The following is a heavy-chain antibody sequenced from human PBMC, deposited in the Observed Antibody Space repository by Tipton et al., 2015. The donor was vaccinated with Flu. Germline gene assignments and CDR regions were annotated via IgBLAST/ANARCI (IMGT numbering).Heavy chain of an antibody. CDR3: ARDRVGDYSGFDP. D-gene: IGHD4-17*01. J-gene: IGHJ5*02. V-gene: IGHV4-4*07. CDR2: IYTSGST. Sequence: TLSLTCSVSGDSLRSFYWSWIRQPAGRGLEWIGRIYTSGSTNYNPSLKSRVTISVDTSKNQFSLKLSSVTAADTAVYYCARDRVGDYSGFDPWGQGTLVTVSS. CDR1: GDSLRSFY.